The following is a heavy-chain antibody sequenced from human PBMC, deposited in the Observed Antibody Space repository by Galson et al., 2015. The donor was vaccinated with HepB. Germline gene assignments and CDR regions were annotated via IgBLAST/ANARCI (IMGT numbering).Heavy chain of an antibody. CDR3: AKDRSRTGTTKDYYNYYMDV. V-gene: IGHV3-9*01. J-gene: IGHJ6*03. Sequence: SLRLSCAASGFTFDDYAMHWVRQAPGKGLEWVSAINWNSGSIAYADSVKGRFTVSRANAKNSLYLKMNSLRAEDTALYYCAKDRSRTGTTKDYYNYYMDVWGKGTTVTVSS. CDR2: INWNSGSI. CDR1: GFTFDDYA. D-gene: IGHD1/OR15-1a*01.